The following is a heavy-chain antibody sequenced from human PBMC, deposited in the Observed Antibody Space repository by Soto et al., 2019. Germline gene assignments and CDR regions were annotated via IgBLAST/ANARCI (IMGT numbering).Heavy chain of an antibody. V-gene: IGHV1-24*01. CDR1: GYTLTELS. Sequence: GASVKVSCKVSGYTLTELSMHWVRQAPGKGLEWMGGFDPEDGETIYAQKFQGRVTMTEDTSTDTAYMELSSLRSEGTAVYYCAGCPHIVVVPAAIGGWFDPWGQGTLVTVSS. D-gene: IGHD2-2*01. CDR3: AGCPHIVVVPAAIGGWFDP. J-gene: IGHJ5*02. CDR2: FDPEDGET.